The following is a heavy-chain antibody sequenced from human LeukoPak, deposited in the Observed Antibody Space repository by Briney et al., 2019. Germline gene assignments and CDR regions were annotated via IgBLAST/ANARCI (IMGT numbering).Heavy chain of an antibody. CDR1: GGTFSSYA. D-gene: IGHD6-19*01. Sequence: SVKVSCKASGGTFSSYAISWVRQAPGQGLEWMGGIIPIFGTANYAQRFQGRVTITADESTSTAYMELSSLRSEDTAVYYCAGWLVNYVTVGSVRWFDPWGQGTLVTVSS. J-gene: IGHJ5*02. CDR2: IIPIFGTA. V-gene: IGHV1-69*13. CDR3: AGWLVNYVTVGSVRWFDP.